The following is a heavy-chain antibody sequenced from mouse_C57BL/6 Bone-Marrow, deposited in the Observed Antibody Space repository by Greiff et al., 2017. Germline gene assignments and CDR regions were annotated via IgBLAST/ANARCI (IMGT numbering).Heavy chain of an antibody. CDR2: IDPETGGT. Sequence: VKLQQSGAELVRPGASVTLSCKASGYTFTDYEMHWVKQTPVHGLEWIGAIDPETGGTAYNQKFKGKAILTADKSSSTAYMELRSLTSEDSAVYYCTRSFITTVDYFDYWGQGTTLTVSS. V-gene: IGHV1-15*01. CDR1: GYTFTDYE. J-gene: IGHJ2*01. CDR3: TRSFITTVDYFDY. D-gene: IGHD1-1*01.